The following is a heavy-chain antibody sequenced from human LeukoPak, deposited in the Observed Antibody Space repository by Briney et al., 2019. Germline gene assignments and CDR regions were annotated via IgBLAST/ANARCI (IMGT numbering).Heavy chain of an antibody. Sequence: GGSLRLSCAASGFTFSSYAMSWVRQAPGKGLEWVSAIGGSGGSTYYADSVRGRFTISRDNSKNTLYLQMNSLRAEDTAVYYCAKRGQWLVPGYYYYGMDVWGQGTTVTVSS. V-gene: IGHV3-23*01. CDR1: GFTFSSYA. D-gene: IGHD6-19*01. J-gene: IGHJ6*02. CDR3: AKRGQWLVPGYYYYGMDV. CDR2: IGGSGGST.